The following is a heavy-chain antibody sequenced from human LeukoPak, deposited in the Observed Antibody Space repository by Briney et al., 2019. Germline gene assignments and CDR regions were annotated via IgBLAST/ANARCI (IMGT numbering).Heavy chain of an antibody. D-gene: IGHD6-19*01. J-gene: IGHJ3*02. CDR3: ARLSRAVPNAFDI. CDR2: IYYSAST. V-gene: IGHV4-39*01. CDR1: GGSISSTSSY. Sequence: SETLSLTCTVSGGSISSTSSYWGWIRQPPGKGLEWIGNIYYSASTYYSPSFKSRVTISVDTSKNQFSLELSSLTAADTAVYYCARLSRAVPNAFDIWGQGTMVTVSS.